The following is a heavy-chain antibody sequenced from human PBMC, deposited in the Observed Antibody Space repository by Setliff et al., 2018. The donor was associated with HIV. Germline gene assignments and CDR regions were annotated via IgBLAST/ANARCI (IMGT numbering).Heavy chain of an antibody. CDR2: IIQDESPI. V-gene: IGHV3-7*01. Sequence: PGGSLRLSCAASGFTISSHQMSWVRQAPGKGLEWVAKIIQDESPIYYADSVKGRFTISRDNAKNSLYLQMNSLRAEDTAVYYCVRDQSVAGPTTSDYWGQGTLVTVSS. J-gene: IGHJ4*02. CDR3: VRDQSVAGPTTSDY. D-gene: IGHD2-15*01. CDR1: GFTISSHQ.